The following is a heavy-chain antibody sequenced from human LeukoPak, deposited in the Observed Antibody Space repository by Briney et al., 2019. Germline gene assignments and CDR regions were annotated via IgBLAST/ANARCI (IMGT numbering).Heavy chain of an antibody. D-gene: IGHD1-20*01. CDR1: GFTFSSYG. V-gene: IGHV3-30*18. CDR3: AKPTGRYNWNPEGFDY. CDR2: ISYDGSNK. J-gene: IGHJ4*02. Sequence: PGRSLRLSCAASGFTFSSYGMHWVRQAPGKGLEWVAVISYDGSNKYYADSVKGRFTISRDNSKNTLYLQMNSLRAEDTAVYYCAKPTGRYNWNPEGFDYWGQGTLVTVSS.